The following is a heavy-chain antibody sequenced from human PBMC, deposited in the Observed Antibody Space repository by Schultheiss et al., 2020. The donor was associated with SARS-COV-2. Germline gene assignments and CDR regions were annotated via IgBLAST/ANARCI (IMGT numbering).Heavy chain of an antibody. J-gene: IGHJ6*02. V-gene: IGHV3-33*01. CDR1: GFTFSIYG. CDR2: IWYDGSNK. Sequence: GGSLRLSCAASGFTFSIYGMHWVRQAPGKGLEWVAVIWYDGSNKYYADSVKGRFTISRDNSKNTLYLQMNSLRAEDTAVYYCARVDSSGWQSYGMDVWGQGTTVTVSS. CDR3: ARVDSSGWQSYGMDV. D-gene: IGHD6-19*01.